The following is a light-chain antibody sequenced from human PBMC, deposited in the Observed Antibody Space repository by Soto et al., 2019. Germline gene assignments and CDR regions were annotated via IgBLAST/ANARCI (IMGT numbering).Light chain of an antibody. CDR3: QQYESTPPT. CDR2: WAS. Sequence: DIVMTQSPDSLAVSLGERATINCKSSQSVLYSSNNKNYLAWYQQRPGQPPKLPIYWASTRESGVPDRFSGRGSGTDYTLTITSLQAVDVAVYYCQQYESTPPTFGQGTKLEIK. CDR1: QSVLYSSNNKNY. J-gene: IGKJ2*01. V-gene: IGKV4-1*01.